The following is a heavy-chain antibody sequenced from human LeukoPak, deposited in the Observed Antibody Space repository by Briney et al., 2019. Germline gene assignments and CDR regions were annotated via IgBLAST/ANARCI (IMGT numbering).Heavy chain of an antibody. Sequence: GASVKVSCKASGYTFTSYDINWVRQATGQGLEWMGWMSPNSGNTGYAQKFQGRVTITRNTSISTAYMELSSLRSEDTAVYYCARALSSGYYYDDAFDIWGQGTMVTVSS. CDR2: MSPNSGNT. V-gene: IGHV1-8*03. J-gene: IGHJ3*02. CDR3: ARALSSGYYYDDAFDI. CDR1: GYTFTSYD. D-gene: IGHD3-22*01.